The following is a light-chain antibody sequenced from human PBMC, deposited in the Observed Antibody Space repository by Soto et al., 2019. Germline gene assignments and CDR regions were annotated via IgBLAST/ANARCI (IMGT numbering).Light chain of an antibody. CDR1: QSVADNY. CDR2: AAS. CDR3: QQYGHSPRT. Sequence: EIVLTQSPGTLSLSPGERATLSCRASQSVADNYLAWYQQKPGQPPRLLIYAASRRATGIPDTFSGSGSGTDFTLTITRLEHEDFALYYCQQYGHSPRTFGQGTKVEIK. V-gene: IGKV3-20*01. J-gene: IGKJ1*01.